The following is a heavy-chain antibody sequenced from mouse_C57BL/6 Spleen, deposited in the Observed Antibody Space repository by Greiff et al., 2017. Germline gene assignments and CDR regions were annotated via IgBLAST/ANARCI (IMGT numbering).Heavy chain of an antibody. CDR3: ARSYYGSSRYYFDY. CDR1: GFSLSTSGMG. J-gene: IGHJ2*01. Sequence: QVTLKVSGPGILQSSQTLSLTCSFSGFSLSTSGMGVSWIRQPSGKGLEWLAHIYWDDDKRYNPSLKSRLTISKDTSRTQVFLKITSVDTADTATYYGARSYYGSSRYYFDYWGQGTTLTVSS. CDR2: IYWDDDK. V-gene: IGHV8-12*01. D-gene: IGHD1-1*01.